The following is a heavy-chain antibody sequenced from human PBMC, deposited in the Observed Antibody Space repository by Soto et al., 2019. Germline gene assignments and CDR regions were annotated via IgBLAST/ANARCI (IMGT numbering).Heavy chain of an antibody. CDR1: GFTFSSYS. D-gene: IGHD4-17*01. Sequence: PGGSLRLSCAASGFTFSSYSMNWVRQAPGKGLEWVSSISSSSSYIYYADSVKGQFTISRDNAKNSLYLQMNSLRAEDTAVYYCAREAHGDGFDYWGQGTLVTVS. CDR3: AREAHGDGFDY. V-gene: IGHV3-21*01. CDR2: ISSSSSYI. J-gene: IGHJ4*02.